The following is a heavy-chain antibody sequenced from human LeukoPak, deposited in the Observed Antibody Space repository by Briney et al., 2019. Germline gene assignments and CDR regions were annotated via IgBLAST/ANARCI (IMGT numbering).Heavy chain of an antibody. V-gene: IGHV1-69*13. J-gene: IGHJ6*04. Sequence: SGKLCCKAAGATFSSYAISWVREPPGQGLEWMGGSLPIFDTADSAYTVPGRVTFTASESTSTAYMEMSRLRSEDTAVYYCASHREPIVVVQAAIGYYYGMDVWGKGTTVTVSS. CDR3: ASHREPIVVVQAAIGYYYGMDV. D-gene: IGHD2-2*01. CDR1: GATFSSYA. CDR2: SLPIFDTA.